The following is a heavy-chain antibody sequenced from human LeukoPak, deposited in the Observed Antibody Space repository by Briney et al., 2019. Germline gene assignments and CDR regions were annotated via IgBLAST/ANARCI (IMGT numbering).Heavy chain of an antibody. CDR2: ISGSGGST. J-gene: IGHJ3*02. D-gene: IGHD6-13*01. CDR1: GFTFSSYA. V-gene: IGHV3-23*01. Sequence: PGGSLRLSCAASGFTFSSYAMSWVRQAPGKGLEWVSAISGSGGSTYYADSVKGRFTISRDNSENTLYLQMNSLRAEDTAVYYCAKAPSIAAAGTSAFDIWGQGTMVTVSS. CDR3: AKAPSIAAAGTSAFDI.